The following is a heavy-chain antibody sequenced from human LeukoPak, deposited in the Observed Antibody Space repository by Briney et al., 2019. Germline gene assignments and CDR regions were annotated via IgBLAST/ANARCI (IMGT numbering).Heavy chain of an antibody. CDR2: MKQDGSEK. D-gene: IGHD2-15*01. Sequence: GGSLRLSCVVSGFTFSSYWMSWVRQAPGQGLEWVANMKQDGSEKYYVDSVKGRFTISRDNAKNSLYLQMNSLRAEDTAVDYCARDRGGSMDVWGQGTTVTVSS. CDR1: GFTFSSYW. J-gene: IGHJ6*02. CDR3: ARDRGGSMDV. V-gene: IGHV3-7*03.